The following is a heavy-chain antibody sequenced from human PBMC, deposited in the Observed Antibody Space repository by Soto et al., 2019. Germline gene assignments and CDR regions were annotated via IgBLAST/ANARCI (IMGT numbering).Heavy chain of an antibody. CDR1: GGTFSSYA. CDR3: ARSVPDDYYDSSGYYYWTFDY. V-gene: IGHV1-69*01. Sequence: VKVSCKASGGTFSSYAISWVRQAPGQGLEWMGGIIPIFGTANYAQKFQGRVTITADESTSTAYMELSSLRSEDTAVYYCARSVPDDYYDSSGYYYWTFDYWGQGTLVTVSS. J-gene: IGHJ4*02. CDR2: IIPIFGTA. D-gene: IGHD3-22*01.